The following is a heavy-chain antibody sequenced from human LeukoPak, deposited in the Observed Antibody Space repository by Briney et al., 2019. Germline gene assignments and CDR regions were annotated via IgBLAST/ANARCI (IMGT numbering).Heavy chain of an antibody. CDR1: GFTFSDYY. J-gene: IGHJ3*02. CDR2: SRNKANSYTT. D-gene: IGHD3-3*01. Sequence: GGSLRLSCATSGFTFSDYYMDWVRQAPGKGLEWVARSRNKANSYTTKYAASVEGRFTISRDDSKNSLYLQMNSLQTDDTAVYYCVRVRVVTPPAAFHIWGQGTMVTVSS. V-gene: IGHV3-72*01. CDR3: VRVRVVTPPAAFHI.